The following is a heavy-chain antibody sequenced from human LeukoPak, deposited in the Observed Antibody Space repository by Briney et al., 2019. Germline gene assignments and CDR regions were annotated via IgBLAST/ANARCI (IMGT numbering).Heavy chain of an antibody. V-gene: IGHV4-34*01. CDR1: GGSFSGYY. CDR2: INHSGST. J-gene: IGHJ4*02. Sequence: TSETLSLTCAVYGGSFSGYYWSWIRQPPGKGLEWIGEINHSGSTNYNPSLKSRVTISVDTSKNQFSLKLSSVTAADTAVYYCARGARRDYVWGSYRLYYFDYWGQGTLVTVSS. D-gene: IGHD3-16*02. CDR3: ARGARRDYVWGSYRLYYFDY.